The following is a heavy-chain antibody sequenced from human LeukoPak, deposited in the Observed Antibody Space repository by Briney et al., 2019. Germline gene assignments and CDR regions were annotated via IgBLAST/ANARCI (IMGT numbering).Heavy chain of an antibody. J-gene: IGHJ4*02. CDR1: GFILSSFA. D-gene: IGHD3-16*02. CDR2: ISSPGGNT. Sequence: GGSLRLSCASSGFILSSFAMSWVRQAPGKGLEWVSSISSPGGNTYYADSVKGRFTISRDNSKNAVYLQMNSLRAEDTAVYYCAKDQPTYYDYVWGSYRPLDYWGQGTLVTVSS. CDR3: AKDQPTYYDYVWGSYRPLDY. V-gene: IGHV3-23*01.